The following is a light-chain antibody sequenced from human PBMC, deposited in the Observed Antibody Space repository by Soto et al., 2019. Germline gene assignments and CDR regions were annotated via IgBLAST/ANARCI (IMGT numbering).Light chain of an antibody. CDR1: PRVISN. CDR2: GES. V-gene: IGKV3-15*01. Sequence: EIVSTQSPPTLSASPRQTATLSCRASPRVISNLAWSQQKPGQAPRLXTYGESTRAPGSPARFSGSGSGTDFTRTISRLEPEDFAVYYGQQYGTSPLTFGQGTKVDIK. CDR3: QQYGTSPLT. J-gene: IGKJ1*01.